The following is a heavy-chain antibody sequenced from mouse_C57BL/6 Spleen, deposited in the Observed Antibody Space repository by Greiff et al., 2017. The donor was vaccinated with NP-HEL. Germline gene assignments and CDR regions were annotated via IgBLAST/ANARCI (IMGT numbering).Heavy chain of an antibody. CDR3: TRTTVVLDY. D-gene: IGHD1-1*01. CDR2: INPETGGT. V-gene: IGHV1-15*01. J-gene: IGHJ2*01. Sequence: VQLQQSGAELVRPGASVTLSCKASGYTFTDYAMHWVKQTPVHGLEWIGAINPETGGTAYNQKFKGKAILTADKSSSTAYMELLSLTSEDSAVYYCTRTTVVLDYWGQGTTLTVSS. CDR1: GYTFTDYA.